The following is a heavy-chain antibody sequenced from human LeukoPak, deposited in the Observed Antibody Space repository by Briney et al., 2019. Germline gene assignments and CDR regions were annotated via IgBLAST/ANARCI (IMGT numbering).Heavy chain of an antibody. J-gene: IGHJ4*02. Sequence: GESLKISRKGSGYSITSYWIGWVRQMPGKGLDWMGIIYPGDSDTRYSPSFQGQVTISADKSISTAYLQWSSLKASDTAMYYCARPIPSGSYYCVDYWGQGTLVTVSS. CDR2: IYPGDSDT. CDR3: ARPIPSGSYYCVDY. D-gene: IGHD1-26*01. V-gene: IGHV5-51*01. CDR1: GYSITSYW.